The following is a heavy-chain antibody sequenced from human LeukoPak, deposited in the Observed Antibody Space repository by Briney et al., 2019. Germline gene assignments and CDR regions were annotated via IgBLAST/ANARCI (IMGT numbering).Heavy chain of an antibody. J-gene: IGHJ4*02. CDR1: GFTFSGYS. Sequence: PGGSLRLSCAASGFTFSGYSMSWVRQAPGKGLEWVAFIRFDGSNKYYADSVKGRFTISRDNSKNTLYLQMNSLSAEDTAVYYCAKGGYCTSTSCYTGEVDYWGQGTLVTVSS. D-gene: IGHD2-2*02. CDR3: AKGGYCTSTSCYTGEVDY. CDR2: IRFDGSNK. V-gene: IGHV3-30*02.